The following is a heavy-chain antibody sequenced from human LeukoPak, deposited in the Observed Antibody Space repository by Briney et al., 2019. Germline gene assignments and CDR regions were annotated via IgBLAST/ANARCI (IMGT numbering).Heavy chain of an antibody. D-gene: IGHD5-12*01. CDR2: ITGSGGRT. CDR1: GFTFSSYA. CDR3: AKDSDVATVPYPH. J-gene: IGHJ1*01. V-gene: IGHV3-23*01. Sequence: GGSLRLSCATSGFTFSSYAISWVRQAPGKGLEWVSAITGSGGRTYYADSVKGRFTISRDNSKNTLYLQMNSLRAEDTAVYYCAKDSDVATVPYPHWGQGTLVTVSS.